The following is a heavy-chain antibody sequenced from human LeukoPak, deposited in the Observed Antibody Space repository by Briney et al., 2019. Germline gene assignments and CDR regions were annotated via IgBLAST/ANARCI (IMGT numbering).Heavy chain of an antibody. CDR2: IYPGDSDT. CDR1: GYSFTSYW. J-gene: IGHJ4*02. Sequence: GESLKISCKGSGYSFTSYWIGWVRQIPGKGLEWMGIIYPGDSDTRYSPSFQGQVTISADKSISTAYLQWSSLKASDTAMYYCARAYYYDSSGYLYYFDYWGQGTLVTVPS. V-gene: IGHV5-51*01. CDR3: ARAYYYDSSGYLYYFDY. D-gene: IGHD3-22*01.